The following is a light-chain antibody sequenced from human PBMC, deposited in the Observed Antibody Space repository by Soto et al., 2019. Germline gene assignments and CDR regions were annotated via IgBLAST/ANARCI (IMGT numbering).Light chain of an antibody. CDR3: AAWDDSLSGLYV. CDR1: SSNIGSNY. V-gene: IGLV1-47*01. J-gene: IGLJ1*01. CDR2: RNN. Sequence: QSVLTQPPSASGTPGQRVTISCSGSSSNIGSNYVYWYQQLPGTAPKLPIYRNNQRPSGVPDRFSGSKSGTSASLAISGLRSEDEADYHCAAWDDSLSGLYVFGTGTKVTVL.